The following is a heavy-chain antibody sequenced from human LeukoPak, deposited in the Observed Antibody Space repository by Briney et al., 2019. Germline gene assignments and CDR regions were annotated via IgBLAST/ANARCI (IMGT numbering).Heavy chain of an antibody. CDR1: GFTFSSYT. V-gene: IGHV3-21*01. D-gene: IGHD2-15*01. Sequence: GGSLRLSCAASGFTFSSYTMNWVRQAPGKGLEWVSSISSSSSYIYHADSAKGRFTISRENAKNSLYLQMNSLRGEDTAVYYCAREGRVGSCSGGSCYHDAFDIWGQGTMVTVSS. CDR2: ISSSSSYI. J-gene: IGHJ3*02. CDR3: AREGRVGSCSGGSCYHDAFDI.